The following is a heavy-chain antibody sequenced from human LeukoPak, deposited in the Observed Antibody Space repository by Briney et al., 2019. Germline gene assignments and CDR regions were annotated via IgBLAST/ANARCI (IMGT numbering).Heavy chain of an antibody. J-gene: IGHJ4*02. V-gene: IGHV1-8*01. CDR1: GYTFATYD. CDR3: ARAAAGTRVYVY. CDR2: MNPNSGNT. Sequence: ASVKVSCKASGYTFATYDINWVRQATGQGLEWMGWMNPNSGNTGYAQKFQGRVTMTRNTSISTAYMELSSLRSEDTAVYYCARAAAGTRVYVYWGQGTLVTVSS. D-gene: IGHD6-13*01.